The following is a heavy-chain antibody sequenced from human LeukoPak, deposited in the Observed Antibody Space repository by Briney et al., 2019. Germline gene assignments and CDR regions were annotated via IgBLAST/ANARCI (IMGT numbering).Heavy chain of an antibody. CDR2: IYYRKNT. D-gene: IGHD5-18*01. J-gene: IGHJ4*02. Sequence: SETLSLTCTVSGGSISSSSAYWGWIRHHPGKGLEWIGSIYYRKNTYYNPPLKSRVTISADTSKNQFSLTLGSVSATDTAVYYCASPRGFSYGYFDYWGQGTLVTVSS. CDR3: ASPRGFSYGYFDY. CDR1: GGSISSSSAY. V-gene: IGHV4-39*01.